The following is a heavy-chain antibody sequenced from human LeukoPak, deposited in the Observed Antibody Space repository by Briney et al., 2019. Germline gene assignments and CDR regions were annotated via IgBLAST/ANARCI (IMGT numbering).Heavy chain of an antibody. J-gene: IGHJ6*02. CDR2: IYYSGST. D-gene: IGHD3-22*01. V-gene: IGHV4-59*01. CDR3: AISEPVPYDRSGEPHYYRMDV. CDR1: GGSISSYY. Sequence: PSETLSLTCTVSGGSISSYYWSWIRQPPGKGLEWIGYIYYSGSTNYNPSLKSRVTISVDTSKNQFSLKLSSVTAADTAVYYCAISEPVPYDRSGEPHYYRMDVWDQGTTVTVSS.